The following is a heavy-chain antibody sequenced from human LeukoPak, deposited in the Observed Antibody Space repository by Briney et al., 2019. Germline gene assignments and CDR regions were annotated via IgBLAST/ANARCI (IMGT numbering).Heavy chain of an antibody. D-gene: IGHD3-9*01. CDR1: GFSFSNYW. V-gene: IGHV3-7*01. Sequence: PEGSLRLSCEASGFSFSNYWMSWVRQAPGRGLEWVANINPDGSDRRYMDPVNGRFTISRDNARNSLYLQMNYLRVEDTAVYYCASGHFDWLLGGQGALVTVSS. CDR2: INPDGSDR. CDR3: ASGHFDWLL. J-gene: IGHJ4*02.